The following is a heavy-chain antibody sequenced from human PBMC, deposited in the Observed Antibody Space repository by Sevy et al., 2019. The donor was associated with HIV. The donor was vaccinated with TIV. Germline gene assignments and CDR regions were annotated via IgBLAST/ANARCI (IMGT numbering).Heavy chain of an antibody. J-gene: IGHJ4*02. CDR2: FSFGSGKI. Sequence: GGSPRLSCAASGFTFSNYAMSWVRQAPGKGLEWVSTFSFGSGKINYADSVKGRFTISRDNSKNTLYLQMNSLRAEDTALYYCAREGCSKPHDYWGQGTLVTVSS. CDR1: GFTFSNYA. D-gene: IGHD2-2*01. V-gene: IGHV3-23*01. CDR3: AREGCSKPHDY.